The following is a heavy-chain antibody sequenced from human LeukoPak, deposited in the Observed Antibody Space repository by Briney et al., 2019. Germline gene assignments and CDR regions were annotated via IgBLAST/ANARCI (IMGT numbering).Heavy chain of an antibody. CDR1: GGSINNFY. J-gene: IGHJ4*02. D-gene: IGHD6-6*01. CDR3: ARTRGGIAARLVGY. Sequence: SETLFITCTVSGGSINNFYWSWIRQSAGKGLEWIGRIYSSGNTNHNPSLKSRVTMSLDTSKNQFSLKLNSVTAADTAVYYCARTRGGIAARLVGYWGQGTLDTVSS. CDR2: IYSSGNT. V-gene: IGHV4-4*07.